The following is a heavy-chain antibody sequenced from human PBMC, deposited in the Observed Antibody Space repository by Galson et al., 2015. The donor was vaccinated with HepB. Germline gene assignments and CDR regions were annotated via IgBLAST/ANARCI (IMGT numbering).Heavy chain of an antibody. Sequence: SLRLSCAASGFPFNIYTMGWVRQAPGKGLEWVSAILSDGNTYYTDSVKGRFTISRDNSKNTLDLRMNSLRVEDTAVYFCARRVSGNFDLLGQGTLVTVSS. V-gene: IGHV3-23*01. CDR2: ILSDGNT. CDR3: ARRVSGNFDL. D-gene: IGHD3-10*01. CDR1: GFPFNIYT. J-gene: IGHJ4*02.